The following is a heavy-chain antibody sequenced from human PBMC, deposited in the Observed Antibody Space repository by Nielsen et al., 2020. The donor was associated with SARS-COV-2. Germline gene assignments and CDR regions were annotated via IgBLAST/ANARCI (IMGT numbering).Heavy chain of an antibody. Sequence: GESLKISCAASGFTFSSYAMHWVRQAPGKGLEWVAVISYDGGNKYYADSVKGRFTISRDNSKNTLYLQMNSLRAEDTAMYYCARAHLPIAVAGFFDYWGQGTLVTVSS. V-gene: IGHV3-30-3*01. CDR2: ISYDGGNK. J-gene: IGHJ4*02. D-gene: IGHD6-19*01. CDR3: ARAHLPIAVAGFFDY. CDR1: GFTFSSYA.